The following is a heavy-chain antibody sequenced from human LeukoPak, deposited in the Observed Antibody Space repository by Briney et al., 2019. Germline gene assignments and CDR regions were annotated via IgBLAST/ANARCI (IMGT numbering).Heavy chain of an antibody. D-gene: IGHD3-16*01. CDR3: ARGRGSYNYFDY. J-gene: IGHJ4*02. V-gene: IGHV4-34*01. CDR2: INHSGST. Sequence: SETLSLTCAVYGGSFSGYYWSWIRQPPGKGLEWIGEINHSGSTNYNPSLKSRVTISVDTSKNQFSLKLSSVTAADTAVYYCARGRGSYNYFDYWGQGTLVTVSS. CDR1: GGSFSGYY.